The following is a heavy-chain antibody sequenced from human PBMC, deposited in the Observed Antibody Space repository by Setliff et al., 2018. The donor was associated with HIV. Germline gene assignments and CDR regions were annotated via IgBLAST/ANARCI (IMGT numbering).Heavy chain of an antibody. J-gene: IGHJ4*02. D-gene: IGHD1-26*01. Sequence: PGGSLRLSCAASGFTFDDYAMHWVRQVPGKGLEWVSFISWDGTTTFYADSVKGRFTISRDNSEHSLYLQMNSLRAEDSALYYCAKASTKWAVGSVAGYFDYWGQGALVTVS. CDR3: AKASTKWAVGSVAGYFDY. CDR2: ISWDGTTT. V-gene: IGHV3-43D*03. CDR1: GFTFDDYA.